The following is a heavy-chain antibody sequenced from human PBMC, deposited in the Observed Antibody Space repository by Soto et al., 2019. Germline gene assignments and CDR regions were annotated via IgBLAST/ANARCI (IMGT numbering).Heavy chain of an antibody. Sequence: SETLCLTCAVYGGYFSCYYWSWIRQPPGKGLEWIGEINHSGSTNYNPSLKSRVTISVDTSKNQFSLKLSSVTAADTAVYYCARGVTTVTTIDYWGQGTLVTVSS. D-gene: IGHD4-17*01. CDR2: INHSGST. V-gene: IGHV4-34*01. CDR3: ARGVTTVTTIDY. J-gene: IGHJ4*02. CDR1: GGYFSCYY.